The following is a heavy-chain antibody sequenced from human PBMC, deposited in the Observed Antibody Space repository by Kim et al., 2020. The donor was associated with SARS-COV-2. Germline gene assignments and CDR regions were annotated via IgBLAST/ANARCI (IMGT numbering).Heavy chain of an antibody. J-gene: IGHJ4*02. D-gene: IGHD3-9*01. V-gene: IGHV3-21*01. Sequence: EDSVQGRFTTSRDNAKNALYMQMNSLRAEDTAVYYCAREIAYDILTGDDYWGQGTLVTVSS. CDR3: AREIAYDILTGDDY.